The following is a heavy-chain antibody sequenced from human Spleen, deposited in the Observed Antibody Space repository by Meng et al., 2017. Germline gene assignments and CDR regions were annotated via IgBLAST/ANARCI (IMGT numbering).Heavy chain of an antibody. CDR2: FYWDDDK. CDR1: GFSLSTNGVG. Sequence: SGPTLVKPTQTLTLTCTFSGFSLSTNGVGVGWIRQPPGKALEWLALFYWDDDKRYTPSLKSRLTVSKDTSKDQVVLTMTNMDPLDTATYYCAPRAHPANYYYGVDVWGQGTSVTVSS. CDR3: APRAHPANYYYGVDV. J-gene: IGHJ6*02. V-gene: IGHV2-5*02. D-gene: IGHD2-2*01.